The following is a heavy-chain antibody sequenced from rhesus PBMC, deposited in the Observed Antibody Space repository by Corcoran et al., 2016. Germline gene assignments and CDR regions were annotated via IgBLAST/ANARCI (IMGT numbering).Heavy chain of an antibody. CDR2: IYGSRTST. CDR1: GCSISDHYP. V-gene: IGHV4S10*01. CDR3: ARDYWGSLFDY. J-gene: IGHJ4*01. D-gene: IGHD3-34*01. Sequence: QVQLQESGPGVVKPSETLSLTCTVSGCSISDHYPWSWIRQPPGQGLEWIGYIYGSRTSTNYNPSLKSRVTISKDTSKNQFSLKLSSVTAADTAVYYCARDYWGSLFDYWDQGVLVTVSS.